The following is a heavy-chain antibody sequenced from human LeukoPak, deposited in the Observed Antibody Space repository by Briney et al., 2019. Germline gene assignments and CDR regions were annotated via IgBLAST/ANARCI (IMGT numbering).Heavy chain of an antibody. V-gene: IGHV3-48*03. CDR2: ISSSGSTI. CDR1: GFTFSSYE. D-gene: IGHD6-13*01. Sequence: PGGSLRLSCAASGFTFSSYEMNWVRQAPGKGLEWVSYISSSGSTIYYADSVKGRFTISRDNAKNSLYLQMNSLRAEDTAVYYCARGPPGSSSWYGDFDYWGQGTLVTVSS. J-gene: IGHJ4*02. CDR3: ARGPPGSSSWYGDFDY.